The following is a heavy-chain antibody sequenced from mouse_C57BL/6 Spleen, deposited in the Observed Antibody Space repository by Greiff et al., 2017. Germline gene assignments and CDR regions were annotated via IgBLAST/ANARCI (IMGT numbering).Heavy chain of an antibody. J-gene: IGHJ4*01. Sequence: VQLQQSGAELVRPGTSVKMSCKASGYTFTNYWIGWAKQRPGHGLEWIGDIYPGGGYTNYNEKFKGKATLTADKSSSTAYMQFSSLTSEDSAIYYCARSHYYGSPSYAMDYWGQGTSVTVSS. CDR3: ARSHYYGSPSYAMDY. CDR1: GYTFTNYW. D-gene: IGHD1-1*01. V-gene: IGHV1-63*01. CDR2: IYPGGGYT.